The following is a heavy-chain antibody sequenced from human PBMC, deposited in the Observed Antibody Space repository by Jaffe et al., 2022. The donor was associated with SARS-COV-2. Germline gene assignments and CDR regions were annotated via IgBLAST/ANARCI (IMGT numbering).Heavy chain of an antibody. J-gene: IGHJ6*02. D-gene: IGHD2-21*02. CDR3: AREVGVGVTYPSDV. Sequence: QVQLVQSGAEVKKPGASVKVSCKASGYTFTSYAMHWVRQAPGQRLEWMGWINAGNGNTKYSQKFQGRVTITRDTSASTAYMELSSLRSEDTAVYYCAREVGVGVTYPSDVWGQGTTVTVSS. CDR2: INAGNGNT. V-gene: IGHV1-3*01. CDR1: GYTFTSYA.